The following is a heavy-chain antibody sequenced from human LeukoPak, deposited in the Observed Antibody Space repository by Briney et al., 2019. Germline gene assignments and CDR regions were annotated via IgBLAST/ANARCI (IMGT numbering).Heavy chain of an antibody. CDR3: ATIETDNSGYHWFDP. V-gene: IGHV4-39*01. J-gene: IGHJ5*02. D-gene: IGHD3-22*01. Sequence: PSETLSLTCTASGGSISSDAYYWAWVRPPPGTGLEWIGIVYYTGSTYYNPSLKSRLIMFVDTSKNQFSLKLSSVTAADTAVYYCATIETDNSGYHWFDPWGQGTLVTVSS. CDR2: VYYTGST. CDR1: GGSISSDAYY.